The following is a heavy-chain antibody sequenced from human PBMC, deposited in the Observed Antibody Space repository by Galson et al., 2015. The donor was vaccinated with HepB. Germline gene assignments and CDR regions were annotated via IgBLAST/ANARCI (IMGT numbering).Heavy chain of an antibody. CDR3: ARSGGRYCSGGSCYILAY. CDR2: IYPSDSDT. D-gene: IGHD2-15*01. J-gene: IGHJ4*02. Sequence: QSGAEVKKPGESLKISCKGSGYTFNTHWIGWVRQMPGKGLEWMGIIYPSDSDTRYSPSFQGQVTISADKSISTAYLQWSSLKASDTAMYYCARSGGRYCSGGSCYILAYWGQGTLVTVSS. CDR1: GYTFNTHW. V-gene: IGHV5-51*01.